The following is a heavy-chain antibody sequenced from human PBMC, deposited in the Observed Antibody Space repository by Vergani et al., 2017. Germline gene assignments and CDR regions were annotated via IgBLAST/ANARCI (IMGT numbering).Heavy chain of an antibody. J-gene: IGHJ4*02. V-gene: IGHV5-51*01. Sequence: EVQLVQSGAEVKKPGESLKISCKGSGYSFTSSWIGWVRQMTGKGLEWMGFNYPGDSDTRYSPSFEGQVTISADKSISTAYLQWNSLKSSDTAMYYCARQKGLTEGFDYWGQGTLVTVSS. CDR3: ARQKGLTEGFDY. CDR2: NYPGDSDT. CDR1: GYSFTSSW. D-gene: IGHD1-20*01.